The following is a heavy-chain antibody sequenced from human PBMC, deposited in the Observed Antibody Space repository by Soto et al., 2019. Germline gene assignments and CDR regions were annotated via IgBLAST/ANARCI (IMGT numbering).Heavy chain of an antibody. CDR3: ASDNSGSLDY. CDR2: INPNGGVT. V-gene: IGHV1-2*02. J-gene: IGHJ4*02. Sequence: GASVKVSCKASGYTFTDHPIDWVRQAPGQGLQWMGRINPNGGVTYYVQKFVGRVTMIRDTSISTAYMELSRLTSDDTAVYYCASDNSGSLDYWGQGTRVTVSS. D-gene: IGHD6-19*01. CDR1: GYTFTDHP.